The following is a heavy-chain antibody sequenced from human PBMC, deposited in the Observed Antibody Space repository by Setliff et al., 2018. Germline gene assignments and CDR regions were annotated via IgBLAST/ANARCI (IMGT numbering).Heavy chain of an antibody. CDR1: GFNFRSYT. V-gene: IGHV3-48*01. CDR2: ISTSGGST. CDR3: ARDYLSFKGSGYYRGYFDS. Sequence: LRLSCAASGFNFRSYTMNWVRQAPGKGLEWISYISTSGGSTFYADSVKGRFTVSRDNARNSLYLQMIGLRAEDTAVYYCARDYLSFKGSGYYRGYFDSWGQGTLVTVSS. J-gene: IGHJ4*02. D-gene: IGHD2-15*01.